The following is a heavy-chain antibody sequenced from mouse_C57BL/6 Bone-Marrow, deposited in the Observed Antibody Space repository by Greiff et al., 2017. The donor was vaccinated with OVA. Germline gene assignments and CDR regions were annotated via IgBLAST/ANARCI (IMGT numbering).Heavy chain of an antibody. Sequence: QVQLQQSGAELVKPGASVKLSCKASGYTFTEYTIHWVKQRSGQGLEWIGWFYPGSGSIKYNEKFKDKATLTADKSSSTVYMELSRLTSEDSAVYFCARHERVHYYGSIYAMDYWGQGTSVTVSS. V-gene: IGHV1-62-2*01. J-gene: IGHJ4*01. D-gene: IGHD1-1*01. CDR1: GYTFTEYT. CDR2: FYPGSGSI. CDR3: ARHERVHYYGSIYAMDY.